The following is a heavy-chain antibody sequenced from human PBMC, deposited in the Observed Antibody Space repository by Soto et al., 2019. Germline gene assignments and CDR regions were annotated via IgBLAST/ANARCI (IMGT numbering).Heavy chain of an antibody. CDR1: GFTFSSND. J-gene: IGHJ3*01. Sequence: EVQLVESGGGLIQPGGSLRLSCAASGFTFSSNDMDWVRQAPGKGLEWVSLIYSGGSTYYADSVKGRFTISRDNSKNTLYLQMSSLRAADTAVYYCATRPLLPGAPWGQRTMVTVSS. D-gene: IGHD3-22*01. V-gene: IGHV3-53*01. CDR2: IYSGGST. CDR3: ATRPLLPGAP.